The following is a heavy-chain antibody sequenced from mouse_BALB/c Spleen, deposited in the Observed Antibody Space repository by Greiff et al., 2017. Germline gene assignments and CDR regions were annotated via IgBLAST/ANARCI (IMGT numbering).Heavy chain of an antibody. CDR2: IWSGGST. Sequence: VKLMESGPGLVQPSQSLSITCTVSGFSLTSYGVHWVRQSPGKGLEWLGVIWSGGSTDYNAAFISRLSISKDNSKSQVFFKMNSLQANDTAIYYCARRWGLLHAMDYWGQGTSVTVSS. CDR3: ARRWGLLHAMDY. V-gene: IGHV2-2*02. CDR1: GFSLTSYG. D-gene: IGHD2-3*01. J-gene: IGHJ4*01.